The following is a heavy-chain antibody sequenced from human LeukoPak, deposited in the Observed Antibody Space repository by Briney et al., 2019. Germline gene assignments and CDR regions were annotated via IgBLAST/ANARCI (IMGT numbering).Heavy chain of an antibody. J-gene: IGHJ3*02. CDR3: ARSTFGSGSYYPGDAFDI. V-gene: IGHV4-4*02. CDR2: IYHSGST. CDR1: GGSISSSNW. Sequence: SETLSLTCAVSGGSISSSNWWSGVRRPPGKGLEWIGEIYHSGSTNYNPSLESRVTISVDKSKNQFSLKLSSVTAADTAVYYCARSTFGSGSYYPGDAFDIWGQGTMVTVSS. D-gene: IGHD3-10*01.